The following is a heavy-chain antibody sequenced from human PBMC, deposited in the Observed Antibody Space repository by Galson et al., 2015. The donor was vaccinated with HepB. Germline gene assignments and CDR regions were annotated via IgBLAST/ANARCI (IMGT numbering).Heavy chain of an antibody. D-gene: IGHD6-19*01. Sequence: SVKVSCKASGYTFTSYDISWVRQAPGQGLEWMGWISTYNGNTNYAQKLQGRVTMTTDKSTSTAYMEMRSLGSDDTAVYYCARDKLIIAVAGTGDAFDIWGQGTTVTVSS. V-gene: IGHV1-18*01. J-gene: IGHJ3*02. CDR3: ARDKLIIAVAGTGDAFDI. CDR2: ISTYNGNT. CDR1: GYTFTSYD.